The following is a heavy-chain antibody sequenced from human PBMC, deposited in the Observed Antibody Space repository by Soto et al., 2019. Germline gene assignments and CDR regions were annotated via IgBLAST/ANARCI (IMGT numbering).Heavy chain of an antibody. Sequence: ASVKVSCKASGYTFTSYGISWVLQAPGQGLEWMGWISAYNGNTNYAQKLQGRVTMTTDTSTSTAYMELRSLRSDDTAVYYCARDNYYDSSGYPVHDAFDIWGQGTIVTVSS. J-gene: IGHJ3*02. D-gene: IGHD3-22*01. V-gene: IGHV1-18*01. CDR1: GYTFTSYG. CDR2: ISAYNGNT. CDR3: ARDNYYDSSGYPVHDAFDI.